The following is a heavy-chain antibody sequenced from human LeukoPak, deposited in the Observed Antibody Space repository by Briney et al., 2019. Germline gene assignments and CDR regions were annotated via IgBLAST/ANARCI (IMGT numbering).Heavy chain of an antibody. Sequence: GESLKISCKGSGYSFTSYWIGWVRQMPGKGLEWMGIIYPGDSDTRYSPSFQGQVTISADKSISTAYLQWSSLKASDTAMYYCARSLSACSSTSCLYAGWFDPWGQGTLVTVSS. CDR2: IYPGDSDT. V-gene: IGHV5-51*01. D-gene: IGHD2-2*01. CDR1: GYSFTSYW. J-gene: IGHJ5*02. CDR3: ARSLSACSSTSCLYAGWFDP.